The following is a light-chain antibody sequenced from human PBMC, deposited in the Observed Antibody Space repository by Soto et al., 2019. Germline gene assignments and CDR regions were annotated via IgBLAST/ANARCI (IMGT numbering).Light chain of an antibody. Sequence: QSVLTQPPSVSGAPGQRVTISCTGSSSNIGAGYDVHWYHQLPGTAPKLLIYGNGNRPSGVPDRFSGSKSGTSASLAITGLQAEDEADYYCQSYDSNLSGVVFGGGTKLTVL. CDR1: SSNIGAGYD. CDR3: QSYDSNLSGVV. CDR2: GNG. J-gene: IGLJ2*01. V-gene: IGLV1-40*01.